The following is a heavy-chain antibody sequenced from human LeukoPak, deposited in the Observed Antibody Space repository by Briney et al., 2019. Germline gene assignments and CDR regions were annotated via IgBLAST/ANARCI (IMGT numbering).Heavy chain of an antibody. V-gene: IGHV3-7*01. J-gene: IGHJ4*02. CDR1: GFTFSSYW. D-gene: IGHD3-10*01. CDR3: AREVTYYYGSGSSGPRD. CDR2: IKQDGSEK. Sequence: GGSLRLSCAASGFTFSSYWMSWVRQAPGKGLEWVANIKQDGSEKYYVDSVKGRFTISRDNAKNSLYLQMNSLRAEDTAVYYCAREVTYYYGSGSSGPRDWGQGTLVTVSS.